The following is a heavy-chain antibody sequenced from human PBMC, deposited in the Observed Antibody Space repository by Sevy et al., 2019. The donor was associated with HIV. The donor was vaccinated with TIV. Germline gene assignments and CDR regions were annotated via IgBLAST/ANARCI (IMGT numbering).Heavy chain of an antibody. CDR1: GFTFSKYG. CDR2: IWYDGSDK. Sequence: GGSLRLSCAASGFTFSKYGMHWVRQAPGKGLEWVAIIWYDGSDKYYADSVKGRFTISRDSSKNTLYLQMNSLRVEDTAVYYCARGQYCSGGSCYSHFVYWGQGTLVTVSS. D-gene: IGHD2-15*01. J-gene: IGHJ4*02. CDR3: ARGQYCSGGSCYSHFVY. V-gene: IGHV3-33*01.